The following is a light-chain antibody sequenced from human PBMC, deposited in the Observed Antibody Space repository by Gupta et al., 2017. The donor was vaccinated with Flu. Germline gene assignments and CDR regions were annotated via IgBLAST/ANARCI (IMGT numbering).Light chain of an antibody. J-gene: IGLJ3*02. V-gene: IGLV2-14*01. Sequence: SSDVGSDKYVFWYQRHPGKVPKLIIYEVSGRPSGISDRFSGSKSGNTASLTISGLQAEDEADYFCSSYTRSNTLLFGGGTKVTVL. CDR2: EVS. CDR3: SSYTRSNTLL. CDR1: SSDVGSDKY.